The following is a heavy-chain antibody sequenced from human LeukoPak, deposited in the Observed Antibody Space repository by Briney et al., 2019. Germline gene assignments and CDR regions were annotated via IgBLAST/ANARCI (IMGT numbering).Heavy chain of an antibody. CDR1: GGSISSSNW. CDR3: ARAPTPLARAAAFYYYYYGMDV. J-gene: IGHJ6*02. Sequence: PSGTLSLTCAVSGGSISSSNWWSWVRQPPGKGLEWIGEIYHSGSTNYNPSLKSRVTISVDTSKNQFSLKLSSVTAADTAVYYCARAPTPLARAAAFYYYYYGMDVWGQGTTVTVSS. D-gene: IGHD2-2*01. V-gene: IGHV4-4*02. CDR2: IYHSGST.